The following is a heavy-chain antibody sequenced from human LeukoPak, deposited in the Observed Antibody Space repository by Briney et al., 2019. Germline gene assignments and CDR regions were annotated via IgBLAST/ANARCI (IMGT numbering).Heavy chain of an antibody. V-gene: IGHV3-23*01. CDR2: ISDSGGST. CDR3: AKGGAVSSKSITMIRGTRRYYYYMDV. J-gene: IGHJ6*03. Sequence: PGGTLRLSCAASGFTFSSYGMSWVRQAPGKGLEWVSSISDSGGSTDYADSVKGRFTISRDNSKNTLFLQVNSLRAEDTAVYYCAKGGAVSSKSITMIRGTRRYYYYMDVWGKGTTVTISS. CDR1: GFTFSSYG. D-gene: IGHD3-10*01.